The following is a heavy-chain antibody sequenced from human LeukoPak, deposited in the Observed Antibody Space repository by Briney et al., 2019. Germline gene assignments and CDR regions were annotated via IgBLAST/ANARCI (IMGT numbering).Heavy chain of an antibody. D-gene: IGHD1-26*01. CDR1: GGSISSSSRY. Sequence: SETLSLTCTVSGGSISSSSRYWGWIRQPPGKGLEWIGSIYYSGGTYYNPSLKSRVTISVDTSKNQFSLKLSSVTAADTAVYYCATTTIRLGYWGQGTLVTVSS. CDR3: ATTTIRLGY. CDR2: IYYSGGT. V-gene: IGHV4-39*07. J-gene: IGHJ4*02.